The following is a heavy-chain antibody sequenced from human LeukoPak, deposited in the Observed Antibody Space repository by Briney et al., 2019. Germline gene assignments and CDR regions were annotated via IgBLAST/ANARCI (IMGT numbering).Heavy chain of an antibody. D-gene: IGHD1-26*01. V-gene: IGHV4-59*01. CDR2: ISYSGST. CDR1: GDSISSYY. Sequence: SETLSLTCTVSGDSISSYYWSWIRQPPGKGLESIGYISYSGSTNYNPSLKSRVTISVDTSKNQFSLKLSSVTAADTAVYYCASGGSYYSHWYFDLWGHGTLVTVSS. CDR3: ASGGSYYSHWYFDL. J-gene: IGHJ2*01.